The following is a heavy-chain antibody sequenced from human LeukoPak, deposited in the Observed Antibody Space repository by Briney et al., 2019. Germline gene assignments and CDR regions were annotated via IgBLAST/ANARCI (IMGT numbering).Heavy chain of an antibody. Sequence: GGSLRLSCVASSFSFSDFWMSWVRQRPGKGLEWVATIKRFGSEKTYLDSVKGRFTISRDDSKSSLSLQMNNLGADDSGLYYCARSSSQGFDFFDYWGQGALVTVSS. V-gene: IGHV3-7*01. D-gene: IGHD3-10*01. CDR2: IKRFGSEK. CDR1: SFSFSDFW. J-gene: IGHJ4*02. CDR3: ARSSSQGFDFFDY.